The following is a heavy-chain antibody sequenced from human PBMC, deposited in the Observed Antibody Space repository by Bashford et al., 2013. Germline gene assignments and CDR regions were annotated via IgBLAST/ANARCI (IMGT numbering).Heavy chain of an antibody. J-gene: IGHJ4*02. Sequence: SGPTLGETHTRPSRWTCTFSGFSLSTSGVGVGWIRQPPGKALEWLALIYWNDDKRYSPSLKSRLTITKDTSKNQVVLTMTNMDPVDTATYYCARSIAVAANPNYFDYWGQGTLVTVSS. V-gene: IGHV2-5*01. CDR3: ARSIAVAANPNYFDY. D-gene: IGHD6-19*01. CDR1: GFSLSTSGVG. CDR2: IYWNDDK.